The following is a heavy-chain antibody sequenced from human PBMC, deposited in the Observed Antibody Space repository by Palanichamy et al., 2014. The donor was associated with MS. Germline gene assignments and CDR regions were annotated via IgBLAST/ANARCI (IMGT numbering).Heavy chain of an antibody. CDR3: ARRKSGSYSLDY. V-gene: IGHV4-59*08. D-gene: IGHD1-26*01. Sequence: LKSRVTISVDTSKNQFSLKLSSVTAADTAVYYCARRKSGSYSLDYWGQGTLVTVSS. J-gene: IGHJ4*02.